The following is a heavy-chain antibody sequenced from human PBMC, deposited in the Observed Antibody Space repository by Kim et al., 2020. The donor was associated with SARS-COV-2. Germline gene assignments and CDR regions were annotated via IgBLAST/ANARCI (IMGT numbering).Heavy chain of an antibody. Sequence: GGSLRLSCAASGFTFSSYAMHWVRQAPGKGLEWVAVISYDGSNKYYADSVKGRFTISRDNSKNTLYLQMNSLRAEDTAVYYCARDGSPYSSSWFYWYFDLWGRGTLVTVSS. CDR3: ARDGSPYSSSWFYWYFDL. CDR1: GFTFSSYA. D-gene: IGHD6-13*01. J-gene: IGHJ2*01. CDR2: ISYDGSNK. V-gene: IGHV3-30-3*01.